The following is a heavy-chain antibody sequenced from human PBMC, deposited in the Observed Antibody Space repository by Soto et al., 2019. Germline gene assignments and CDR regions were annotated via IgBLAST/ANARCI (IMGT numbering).Heavy chain of an antibody. V-gene: IGHV3-49*03. D-gene: IGHD2-2*02. J-gene: IGHJ4*01. CDR3: TGAQSPDTAYFYMY. CDR1: ELNLYDFA. Sequence: GGSLRPSFKVSELNLYDFALNGFRQSPGKGLEWVGLIRNQTYHETPEYAAAVKGRFTISRDTSNGVAYLQMSSLRVDDSAADYCTGAQSPDTAYFYMYWGHGT. CDR2: IRNQTYHETP.